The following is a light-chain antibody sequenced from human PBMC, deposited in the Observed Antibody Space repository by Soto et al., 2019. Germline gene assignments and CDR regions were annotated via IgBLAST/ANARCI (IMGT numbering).Light chain of an antibody. CDR3: SSSTLTSYV. CDR1: SSDVDFYNF. CDR2: EVS. J-gene: IGLJ1*01. V-gene: IGLV2-14*01. Sequence: QSALTQPASVAGPPGQSITISCTGTSSDVDFYNFVSWYQQHPGKAPKLIIYEVSNRSSGVSSRFSGSKSGNTASLTISGLRAEDEADYYCSSSTLTSYVFGTGTKVTVL.